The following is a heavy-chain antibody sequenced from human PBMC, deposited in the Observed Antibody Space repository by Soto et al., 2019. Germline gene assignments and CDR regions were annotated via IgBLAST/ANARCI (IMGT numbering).Heavy chain of an antibody. V-gene: IGHV1-46*01. CDR3: ARKWAYCGGDCYLDY. CDR2: ISPSGGST. Sequence: GASVKVFCKASGYTFTSYYMHWVRQAPGQGLEWMGIISPSGGSTSYAQKFQRRVTMTRDTSTSTVYMELSSLRSEATAVYYCARKWAYCGGDCYLDYWGQGTLVTVSS. J-gene: IGHJ4*02. CDR1: GYTFTSYY. D-gene: IGHD2-21*02.